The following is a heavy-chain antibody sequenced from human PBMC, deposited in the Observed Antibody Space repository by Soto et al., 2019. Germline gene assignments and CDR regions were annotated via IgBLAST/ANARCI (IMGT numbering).Heavy chain of an antibody. CDR1: GGSISSYY. CDR2: IYYSGST. CDR3: ARDLGGNSGAIDY. Sequence: QVQLQESGPGLVKPSETLSLTCTVSGGSISSYYWSWIRQPPGKGLEWIGYIYYSGSTNYNPSLKSRVTISVDTSKNQFSLKLSSVTAADTAVYYCARDLGGNSGAIDYWGQGTLVTVSS. V-gene: IGHV4-59*01. J-gene: IGHJ4*02. D-gene: IGHD2-21*02.